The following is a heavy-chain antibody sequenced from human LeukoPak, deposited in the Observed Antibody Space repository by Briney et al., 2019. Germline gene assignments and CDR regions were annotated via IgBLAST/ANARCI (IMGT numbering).Heavy chain of an antibody. V-gene: IGHV4-59*13. J-gene: IGHJ2*01. Sequence: SETLSLICTVSGGFISPYHWSWMRESPGKGREGIGYVYYMGGTNYNPSLKSRVTISVDGSKTQFSLKMNSVTAADTAVYYWARNPGDDVVMLPPALRYWYFDLWGRGTLVTVSS. CDR1: GGFISPYH. D-gene: IGHD3-16*01. CDR2: VYYMGGT. CDR3: ARNPGDDVVMLPPALRYWYFDL.